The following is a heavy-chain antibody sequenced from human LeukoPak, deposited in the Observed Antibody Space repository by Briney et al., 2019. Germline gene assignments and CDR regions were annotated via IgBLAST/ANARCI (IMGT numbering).Heavy chain of an antibody. D-gene: IGHD2-8*01. CDR1: GGTFSSYA. CDR2: IIPIFGTA. Sequence: SVKVSCKASGGTFSSYAISWVRQAPGQGLEWMGGIIPIFGTANYAQKFQGRVTITTDESTSTAYMELSSLRSEDTAVYYCARDGVPATHGSGDYMDAWGKGTTVTVSS. CDR3: ARDGVPATHGSGDYMDA. V-gene: IGHV1-69*05. J-gene: IGHJ6*03.